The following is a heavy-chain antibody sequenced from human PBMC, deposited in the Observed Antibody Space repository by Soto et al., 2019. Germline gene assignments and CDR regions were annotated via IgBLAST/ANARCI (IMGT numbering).Heavy chain of an antibody. CDR1: GYTFTGYY. J-gene: IGHJ6*02. CDR3: ARGENSYYDILTGYYVDYYYYGMDV. V-gene: IGHV1-2*04. CDR2: INPNSGGT. D-gene: IGHD3-9*01. Sequence: GASVKVSCKASGYTFTGYYMHWVRQAPGQGLEWMGWINPNSGGTNYAQKFQGWVTMTRDTSISTAYMELSRLRSDDTAVYYCARGENSYYDILTGYYVDYYYYGMDVGGQVTTVTGS.